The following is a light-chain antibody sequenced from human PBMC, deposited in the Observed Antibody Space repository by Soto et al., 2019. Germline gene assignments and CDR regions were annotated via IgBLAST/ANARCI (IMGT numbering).Light chain of an antibody. CDR2: GAS. Sequence: EIVLTQSPGTLSLSPGERATLSCRASQSVSSSYLAWYQQKPGQAPRLLIYGASSRATGIPDRFSGSGSGTDFTLNISRLEPEDFGVYYCQQYGSSRTFGQGTKVEIK. V-gene: IGKV3-20*01. J-gene: IGKJ1*01. CDR1: QSVSSSY. CDR3: QQYGSSRT.